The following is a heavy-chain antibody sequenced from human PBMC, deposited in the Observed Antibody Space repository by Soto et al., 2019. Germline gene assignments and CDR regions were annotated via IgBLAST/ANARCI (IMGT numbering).Heavy chain of an antibody. Sequence: ASVKVSCKASGYTFTSYGIHWVRQAPGQRLEWMGWINAANGDTKYSPKFQGRVTITRDTSASTAYMELSSLRSEDTAVYYCVRRHVSATGIDWFDPWGQGTLVTVSA. J-gene: IGHJ5*02. D-gene: IGHD6-13*01. CDR2: INAANGDT. CDR3: VRRHVSATGIDWFDP. V-gene: IGHV1-3*01. CDR1: GYTFTSYG.